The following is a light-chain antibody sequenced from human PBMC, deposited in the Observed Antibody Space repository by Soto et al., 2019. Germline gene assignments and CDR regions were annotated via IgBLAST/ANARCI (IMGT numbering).Light chain of an antibody. V-gene: IGKV3-15*01. Sequence: IVMTQSPATLSVSPGGRATLSCRASQSISTKLAWYQQKRGQAPRLLIYGASTRAPGIPVRVSGSGSGTEFTLTITSLQSEDFAVYYCQEYNDWRPITFGGGTKVEIK. CDR3: QEYNDWRPIT. CDR2: GAS. J-gene: IGKJ4*01. CDR1: QSISTK.